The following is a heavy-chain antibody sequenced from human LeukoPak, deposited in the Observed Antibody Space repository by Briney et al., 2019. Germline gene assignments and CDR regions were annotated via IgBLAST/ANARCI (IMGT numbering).Heavy chain of an antibody. CDR1: GGSISSGSYY. V-gene: IGHV4-61*02. D-gene: IGHD1-26*01. J-gene: IGHJ4*02. Sequence: KTSETLSLTCTVSGGSISSGSYYWSWIRQPAGKGLEGIGRIYTSGSTNYNPSLKSRVTISVDTSKNQFSLKLSSVTAADTAVYYCARVLWELGEGYFDYWGQGTLVTVSS. CDR2: IYTSGST. CDR3: ARVLWELGEGYFDY.